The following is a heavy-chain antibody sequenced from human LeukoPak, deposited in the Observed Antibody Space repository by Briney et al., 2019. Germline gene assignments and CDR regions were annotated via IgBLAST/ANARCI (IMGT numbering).Heavy chain of an antibody. V-gene: IGHV5-51*01. D-gene: IGHD2-2*02. Sequence: GESLKISXKGSGYSFTSYWIGWVRQMPGKGLEWIGIIYPGDSDTIYSPSFQGQVTISADKSISTAYLQWSSLKASDTAMYYCATAILRRCSSTSCYKRDDAFDIWGQGTMVTVSS. CDR3: ATAILRRCSSTSCYKRDDAFDI. CDR1: GYSFTSYW. CDR2: IYPGDSDT. J-gene: IGHJ3*02.